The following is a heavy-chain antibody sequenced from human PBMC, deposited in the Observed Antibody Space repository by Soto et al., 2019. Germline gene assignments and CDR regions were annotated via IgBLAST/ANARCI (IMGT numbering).Heavy chain of an antibody. CDR2: IYPGNGDT. D-gene: IGHD3-22*01. Sequence: QVHIVQSGAEVKKPGASVKISCQASGYTFTTYAIHWVRQDPVQRLEWMGWIYPGNGDTEYSQRFHDRVTFTRDPSASTAYMELRSLTSEDTAMYYCARNTPGYYHYDYWGQGTRLTVSS. CDR3: ARNTPGYYHYDY. V-gene: IGHV1-3*01. CDR1: GYTFTTYA. J-gene: IGHJ4*02.